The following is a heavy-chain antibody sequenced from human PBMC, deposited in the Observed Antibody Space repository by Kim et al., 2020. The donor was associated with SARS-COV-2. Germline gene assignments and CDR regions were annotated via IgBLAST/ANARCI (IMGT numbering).Heavy chain of an antibody. CDR2: INHSGST. D-gene: IGHD3-10*01. CDR3: AASPYGSGGN. Sequence: SETLSLTCAVYGGSFSGYYWSWIRQPPGKGLEWIGEINHSGSTNYNPSLKSRVTISVDTSKNQFSLKLSSVTAADTAVYYCAASPYGSGGNWGQGTLVTVSS. J-gene: IGHJ4*02. CDR1: GGSFSGYY. V-gene: IGHV4-34*01.